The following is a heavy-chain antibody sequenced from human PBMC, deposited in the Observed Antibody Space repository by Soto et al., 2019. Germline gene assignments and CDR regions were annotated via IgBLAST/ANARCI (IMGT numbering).Heavy chain of an antibody. V-gene: IGHV3-21*01. CDR2: ISSSSSYI. CDR3: ARAPYYYDSSGYWAY. CDR1: GFTFSSYS. J-gene: IGHJ4*02. Sequence: GGSLRLYCGASGFTFSSYSMNWVRQAPGKGLEWVSSISSSSSYIYYADSVKGRFTISRDNAKNSLYLQMNSLRAEDTAVYYCARAPYYYDSSGYWAYWGQGTLVTVS. D-gene: IGHD3-22*01.